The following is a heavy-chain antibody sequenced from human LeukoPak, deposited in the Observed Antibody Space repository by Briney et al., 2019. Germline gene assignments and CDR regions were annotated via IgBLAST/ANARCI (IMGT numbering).Heavy chain of an antibody. CDR1: GFTFSSYG. J-gene: IGHJ3*02. CDR3: VLYGDYESPDGFDI. V-gene: IGHV3-23*01. Sequence: PGGSLRLSCAAAGFTFSSYGMNWVRQAPGKGLEGVSAISGSGGSTYYADSVKGLFTISRDNSKNTLYLHMNSLRAEDTAVYYCVLYGDYESPDGFDIWGQGTMVTVSS. CDR2: ISGSGGST. D-gene: IGHD4-17*01.